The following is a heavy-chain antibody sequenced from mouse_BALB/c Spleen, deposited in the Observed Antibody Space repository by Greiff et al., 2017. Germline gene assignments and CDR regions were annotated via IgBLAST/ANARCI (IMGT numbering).Heavy chain of an antibody. Sequence: QVQLQQSGAELAKPGASVKMSCKASGYTFTSYWMHWVKQRPGQGLEWIGYINPSTGYTEYNQKFKDKATLTADKSSSTAYMQLSSLTSEDSAVYYCAREGDWDGYFDYWGQGTTLTVSS. CDR3: AREGDWDGYFDY. V-gene: IGHV1-7*01. D-gene: IGHD4-1*01. J-gene: IGHJ2*01. CDR1: GYTFTSYW. CDR2: INPSTGYT.